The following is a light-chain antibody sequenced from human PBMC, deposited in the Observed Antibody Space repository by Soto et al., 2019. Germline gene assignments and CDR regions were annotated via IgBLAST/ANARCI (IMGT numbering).Light chain of an antibody. CDR2: AAS. V-gene: IGKV1-8*01. CDR3: QQYYSYPPT. J-gene: IGKJ1*01. CDR1: QGISSY. Sequence: AIRMTQSPSSLSASTGDRVTITCRASQGISSYLAWYQQKPGKAPKLLIYAASTLQSGVPSRFRGSGSGTDFTLTSGCLQSEDFATYYCQQYYSYPPTFGQGTKVEIK.